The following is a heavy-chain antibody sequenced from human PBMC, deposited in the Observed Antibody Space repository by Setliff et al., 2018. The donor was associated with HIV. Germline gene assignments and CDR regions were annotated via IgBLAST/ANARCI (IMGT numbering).Heavy chain of an antibody. CDR3: ARVTRYYDSSGYAFDY. Sequence: PSETLSLTCTVSGGSVSSESFYWGWIRQPPGKGLEWIGSIRYSGTTHYNPSLKSRVTISVDTSNNQFSLKLRFVTAADTAVYYCARVTRYYDSSGYAFDYWGQGTLVTVSS. D-gene: IGHD3-22*01. CDR1: GGSVSSESFY. CDR2: IRYSGTT. V-gene: IGHV4-39*01. J-gene: IGHJ4*02.